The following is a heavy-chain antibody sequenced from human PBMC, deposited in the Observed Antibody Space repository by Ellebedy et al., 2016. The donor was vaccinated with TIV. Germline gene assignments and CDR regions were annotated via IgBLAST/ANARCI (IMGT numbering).Heavy chain of an antibody. CDR3: ARDLAPPEYYYDSSGSRDAFDI. V-gene: IGHV1-69*13. J-gene: IGHJ3*02. CDR2: IIPIFGTA. Sequence: SVKVSCXASGGTFSSYAISWVRQAPGQGLEWMGGIIPIFGTANYAQKFQGRVTITADESTSTAYMELSSLRSEDTAVYYCARDLAPPEYYYDSSGSRDAFDIWGQGTMVTASS. CDR1: GGTFSSYA. D-gene: IGHD3-22*01.